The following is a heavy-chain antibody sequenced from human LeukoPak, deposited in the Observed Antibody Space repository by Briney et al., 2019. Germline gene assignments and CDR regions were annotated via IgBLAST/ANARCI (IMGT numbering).Heavy chain of an antibody. Sequence: SETLSLTCTVSGGSISSSSYYWGWIRQPPGKGLEWIGSIYYSGSTYYNPSLKNRATISVDTSKNQFSLKLSSVTAADTAVYYCARQLGYCSGGSCYSGGGFDYWGQGTLVTVSS. J-gene: IGHJ4*02. CDR1: GGSISSSSYY. D-gene: IGHD2-15*01. V-gene: IGHV4-39*01. CDR2: IYYSGST. CDR3: ARQLGYCSGGSCYSGGGFDY.